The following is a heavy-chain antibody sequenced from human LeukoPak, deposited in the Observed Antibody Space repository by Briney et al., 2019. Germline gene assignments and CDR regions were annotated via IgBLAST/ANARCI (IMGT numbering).Heavy chain of an antibody. CDR2: INPNSGGT. J-gene: IGHJ4*02. CDR3: ARELAYWTMVRGASSDY. D-gene: IGHD3-10*01. CDR1: GYTFTGYY. V-gene: IGHV1-2*02. Sequence: ASVKVSCKASGYTFTGYYMHWVRHAPGQGLEWMGWINPNSGGTNYAQKFQGRVTMTRDTSISTAYMELSRLRSDDTAVYYCARELAYWTMVRGASSDYWGQGTLVTVSS.